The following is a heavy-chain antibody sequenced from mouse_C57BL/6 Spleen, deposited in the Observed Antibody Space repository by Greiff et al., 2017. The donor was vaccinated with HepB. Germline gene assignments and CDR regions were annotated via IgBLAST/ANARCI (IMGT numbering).Heavy chain of an antibody. Sequence: EVHLVESGGDLVKPGGSLKLSCAASGFTFSSYGMSWVRQTPDKRLEWVATISSGGSYTYYPDSVKGRFTISRDNAKNTLYLQMSSLKSEDTAMYYCARRDYGSSVYYLDYWGQGTTLTVSS. J-gene: IGHJ2*01. D-gene: IGHD1-1*01. CDR1: GFTFSSYG. CDR3: ARRDYGSSVYYLDY. V-gene: IGHV5-6*01. CDR2: ISSGGSYT.